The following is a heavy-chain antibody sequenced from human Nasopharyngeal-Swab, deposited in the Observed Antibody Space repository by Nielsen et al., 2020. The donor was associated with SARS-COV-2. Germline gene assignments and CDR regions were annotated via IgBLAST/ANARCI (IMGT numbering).Heavy chain of an antibody. CDR1: GGSISSSSYY. J-gene: IGHJ5*02. CDR3: ARGLQYYDFWSGHYATNWFDP. D-gene: IGHD3-3*01. CDR2: IYYSGST. V-gene: IGHV4-39*07. Sequence: SETLSLTCTVSGGSISSSSYYWGWIRQPPGKGLAWIGSIYYSGSTYYNPALKSRVTISVDTSKNQFSLKLSSVTAADTAVYYCARGLQYYDFWSGHYATNWFDPWGQGTLVTVS.